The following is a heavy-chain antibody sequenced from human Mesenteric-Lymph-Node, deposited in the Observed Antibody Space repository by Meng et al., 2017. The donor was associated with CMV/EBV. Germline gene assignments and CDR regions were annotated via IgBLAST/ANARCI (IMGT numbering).Heavy chain of an antibody. CDR2: INHSGST. D-gene: IGHD3-10*01. Sequence: YGGSFSGSYWNWIRQPPEKGLEWIGEINHSGSTNYNPSLKSRATISVDTSKNQFSLKLSSVTAADTAVYYCARRNMVRGVVNWYFDLWGRGILVTVSS. CDR1: GGSFSGSY. V-gene: IGHV4-34*01. J-gene: IGHJ2*01. CDR3: ARRNMVRGVVNWYFDL.